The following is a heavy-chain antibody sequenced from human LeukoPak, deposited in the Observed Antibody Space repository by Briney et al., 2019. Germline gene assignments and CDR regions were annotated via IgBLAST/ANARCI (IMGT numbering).Heavy chain of an antibody. J-gene: IGHJ4*02. CDR1: GGSISSSSYY. D-gene: IGHD4-17*01. CDR2: IYYSGST. CDR3: ARLPATDGDYKYYFDY. V-gene: IGHV4-39*01. Sequence: TSETLSLTCTVSGGSISSSSYYWGWIRQPPGKGLEWIGSIYYSGSTYYNPSLKSRVTISVDTSKNQFSLKLSSVTAADTAVYYCARLPATDGDYKYYFDYWGQGTLVTVSS.